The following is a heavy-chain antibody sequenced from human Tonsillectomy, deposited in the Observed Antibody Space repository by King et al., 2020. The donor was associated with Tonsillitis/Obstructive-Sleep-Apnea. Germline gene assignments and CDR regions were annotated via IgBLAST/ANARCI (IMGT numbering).Heavy chain of an antibody. CDR1: GGSISSYY. CDR3: ARDLWTISYTNDVFDI. V-gene: IGHV4-59*01. D-gene: IGHD3/OR15-3a*01. CDR2: IYYSGST. Sequence: VQLQESGPGLVKPSETLSLTCTVSGGSISSYYWSWIRQPPGKGLEWIGYIYYSGSTNYNPSLKSRVTISVDTSKNQFSLKLSSVTAADTAVYYCARDLWTISYTNDVFDIWGQGTMVIVSS. J-gene: IGHJ3*02.